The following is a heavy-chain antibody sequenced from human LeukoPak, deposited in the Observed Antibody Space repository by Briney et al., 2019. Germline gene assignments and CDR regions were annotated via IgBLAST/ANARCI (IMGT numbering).Heavy chain of an antibody. CDR2: ISGDGGST. Sequence: PGGSLRLSCAASGFTFDDYAMHWVRQAPGKGLEWVSLISGDGGSTYYADSVKGRFTISRDNSKNSLYLQMNSLKTEDTAFYYRAKDSPDSIGYMDVWGKGTTVTVSS. D-gene: IGHD3-22*01. V-gene: IGHV3-43*02. CDR3: AKDSPDSIGYMDV. J-gene: IGHJ6*03. CDR1: GFTFDDYA.